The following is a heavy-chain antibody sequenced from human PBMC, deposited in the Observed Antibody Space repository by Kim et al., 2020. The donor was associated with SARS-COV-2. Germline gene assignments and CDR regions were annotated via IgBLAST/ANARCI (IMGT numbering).Heavy chain of an antibody. J-gene: IGHJ6*02. CDR1: GGSISSSYSY. CDR2: VYRTGNT. D-gene: IGHD6-19*01. CDR3: ARDAGSGWYGDGNGLDV. V-gene: IGHV4-39*07. Sequence: SETLSLTCTVSGGSISSSYSYWGWIRQSPGQGLEWIGSVYRTGNTFYNPSLKSRVTISVDTSKNQFSLKVTSVTAADTAVYYCARDAGSGWYGDGNGLDVWRQGTTVTVSS.